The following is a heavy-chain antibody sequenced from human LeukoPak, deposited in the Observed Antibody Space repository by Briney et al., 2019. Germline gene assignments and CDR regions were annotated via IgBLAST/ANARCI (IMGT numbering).Heavy chain of an antibody. CDR1: GFTVSSNY. J-gene: IGHJ1*01. CDR2: ISSVGST. D-gene: IGHD4-11*01. V-gene: IGHV3-53*01. CDR3: ARDQYTSNWYVHH. Sequence: PGGSLRLSCAASGFTVSSNYMSWVRQAPGKGLEWVSLISSVGSTYYADSVKGRFTISRDNSKNTPYLQMNSLRAEDTAVYYCARDQYTSNWYVHHWGQGTLVTVSS.